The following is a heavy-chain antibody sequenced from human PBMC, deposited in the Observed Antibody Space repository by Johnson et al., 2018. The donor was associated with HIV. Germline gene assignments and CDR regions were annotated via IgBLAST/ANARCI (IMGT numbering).Heavy chain of an antibody. CDR1: GFPFSSYD. Sequence: MQLVESGGGVVRPGESLRLSCAASGFPFSSYDMHWVRQAPGKGLEWVSYISSSGSTIYYADSVKGRFTISRDNAKNSLYLQMNSLRAEDTAVYYCAREYEAFDIWGQGTMVTVSS. V-gene: IGHV3-48*04. J-gene: IGHJ3*02. CDR3: AREYEAFDI. CDR2: ISSSGSTI.